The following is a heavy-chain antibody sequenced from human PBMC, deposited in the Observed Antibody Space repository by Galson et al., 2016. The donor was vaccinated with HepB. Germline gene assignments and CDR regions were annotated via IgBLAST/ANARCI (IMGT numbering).Heavy chain of an antibody. CDR2: IYPGDSYT. CDR3: ARHSRDERYRSRTSCPTFDY. Sequence: QSGAEVKKPGESLKISCQGSGYTFTNYWVAWVRQVPGKGLEWMGVIYPGDSYTNYSPSFQGHVTISADKSISTAYLQWSSLKASDTAIYYCARHSRDERYRSRTSCPTFDYWGQGTLVTVSS. CDR1: GYTFTNYW. J-gene: IGHJ4*02. D-gene: IGHD2-2*01. V-gene: IGHV5-51*01.